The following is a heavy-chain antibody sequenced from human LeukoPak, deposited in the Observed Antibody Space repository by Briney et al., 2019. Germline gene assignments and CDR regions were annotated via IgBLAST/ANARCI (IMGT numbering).Heavy chain of an antibody. CDR2: IKEDGSEK. V-gene: IGHV3-7*01. Sequence: GGSLRLSCVASGDTFSSLWMNWVRQAPGKGLEWVASIKEDGSEKWYVASVKGRFTISRDNAKNSLYLQMNSLRVEDTAVYYCARDRAYKSFDYWGQGTLVTVSS. CDR3: ARDRAYKSFDY. D-gene: IGHD1-1*01. J-gene: IGHJ4*02. CDR1: GDTFSSLW.